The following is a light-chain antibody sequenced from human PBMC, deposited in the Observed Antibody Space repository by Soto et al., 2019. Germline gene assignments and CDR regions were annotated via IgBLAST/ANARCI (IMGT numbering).Light chain of an antibody. V-gene: IGLV1-47*01. CDR2: RND. Sequence: QAVVTQPPSASETPGQRVTIYCFGSSSNIGSNYVYWYQQLPGTAPKLLIYRNDQRPSGVPDRFSGSKSGTSASLAISGLRSEDEADYYCAAWDDSLSAVLFGGGTKVTVL. J-gene: IGLJ2*01. CDR1: SSNIGSNY. CDR3: AAWDDSLSAVL.